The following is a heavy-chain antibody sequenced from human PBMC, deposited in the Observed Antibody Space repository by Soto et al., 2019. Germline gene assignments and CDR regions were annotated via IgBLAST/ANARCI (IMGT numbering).Heavy chain of an antibody. J-gene: IGHJ5*02. CDR2: INHSGST. CDR1: GGSFSGYY. Sequence: SETLSLTCAFYGGSFSGYYWTWIRQPPGTGLEWIGEINHSGSTNYNPSLKSRVTISVNTSKNQFSLKLTSVTAADTAVYYCARIYDSSGYYYGNNWFDPWGQGTLVTVSS. CDR3: ARIYDSSGYYYGNNWFDP. D-gene: IGHD3-22*01. V-gene: IGHV4-34*01.